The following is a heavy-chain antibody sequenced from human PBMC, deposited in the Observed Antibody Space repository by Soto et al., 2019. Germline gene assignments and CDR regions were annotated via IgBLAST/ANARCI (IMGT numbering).Heavy chain of an antibody. D-gene: IGHD2-2*01. J-gene: IGHJ2*01. CDR1: GFTFSRDA. CDR3: ARDEGYGSNSGWYFDL. CDR2: ISYHGKKT. V-gene: IGHV3-30*04. Sequence: AGGSLRLSCAASGFTFSRDAMHWVRRAPGKGLEWVAVISYHGKKTYYADSVQGRFTISRDNSKNTLYLQMNSLGLEDTAVYYCARDEGYGSNSGWYFDLWGRGTLVTVSS.